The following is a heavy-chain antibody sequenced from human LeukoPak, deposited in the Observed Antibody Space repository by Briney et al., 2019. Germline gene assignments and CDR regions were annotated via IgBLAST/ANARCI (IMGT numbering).Heavy chain of an antibody. CDR1: GFTFSSYE. V-gene: IGHV3-48*03. CDR2: ISSSGSTI. CDR3: AELGITMIGGV. D-gene: IGHD3-10*02. J-gene: IGHJ6*04. Sequence: GGSLRLSCAASGFTFSSYEMNWVRQAPGKGLEWVSYISSSGSTIYYADSVEGRFTISRDNAKNSLYLQMNSLRAEDAAVYYCAELGITMIGGVWGKGTTVTISS.